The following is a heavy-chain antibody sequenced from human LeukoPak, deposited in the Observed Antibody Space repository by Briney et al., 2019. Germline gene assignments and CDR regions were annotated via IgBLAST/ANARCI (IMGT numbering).Heavy chain of an antibody. V-gene: IGHV4-34*01. J-gene: IGHJ4*02. CDR1: GVSFSGYY. Sequence: SETLSLTCAVYGVSFSGYYWSWLRQPPGRGLEWIGEINHSGSTNYNPSLKSRVTISVDTSKNQFSLKLSSVTAADTAVYYCARGGRITIFPFDYWGQGTLVTVSS. CDR3: ARGGRITIFPFDY. CDR2: INHSGST. D-gene: IGHD3-9*01.